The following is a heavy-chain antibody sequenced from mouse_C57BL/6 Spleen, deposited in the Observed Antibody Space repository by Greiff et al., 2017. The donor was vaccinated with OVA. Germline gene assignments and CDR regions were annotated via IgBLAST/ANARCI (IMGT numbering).Heavy chain of an antibody. CDR3: ASHDGYLYAMDY. J-gene: IGHJ4*01. D-gene: IGHD2-3*01. Sequence: DVHLVESGGGLVKPGGSLKLSCAASGFTFSSYAMSWVRQTPEKRLEWVATISDGGSYTYYPDNVKGRFTISRDNAKNNLYLQMSHLKSEDTAMYYCASHDGYLYAMDYWGQGTSVTVSS. CDR1: GFTFSSYA. CDR2: ISDGGSYT. V-gene: IGHV5-4*01.